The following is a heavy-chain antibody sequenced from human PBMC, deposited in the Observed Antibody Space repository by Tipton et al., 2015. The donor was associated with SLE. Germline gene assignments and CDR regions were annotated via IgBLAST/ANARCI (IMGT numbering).Heavy chain of an antibody. CDR3: ARESFSMYDGDAFDI. CDR2: IIPIFGTA. V-gene: IGHV1-69*15. J-gene: IGHJ3*02. D-gene: IGHD2-8*01. CDR1: GGTFSSYA. Sequence: QLVQSGAEVKKPGSSVKVSCKASGGTFSSYAISWVRQAPGQGLEWMGRIIPIFGTANYAQKFQGRVTITADESTSTAYMELRSLRSDDTAVYYCARESFSMYDGDAFDIWGQGTMVTVSS.